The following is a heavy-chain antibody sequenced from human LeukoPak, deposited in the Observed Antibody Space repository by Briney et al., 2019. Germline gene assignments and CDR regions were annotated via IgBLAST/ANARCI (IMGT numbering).Heavy chain of an antibody. Sequence: ASVKVSCKASGYTFTSYDINWVGQATGQGLEWMGWMNPNSGNTGYAQKFQGRVTMTRNTSISTAYMELSSLRPEDTAVYYCARVREYSSSHKGYYYYYYGMDVWGQGTTVTVSS. CDR1: GYTFTSYD. D-gene: IGHD6-6*01. V-gene: IGHV1-8*01. CDR3: ARVREYSSSHKGYYYYYYGMDV. J-gene: IGHJ6*02. CDR2: MNPNSGNT.